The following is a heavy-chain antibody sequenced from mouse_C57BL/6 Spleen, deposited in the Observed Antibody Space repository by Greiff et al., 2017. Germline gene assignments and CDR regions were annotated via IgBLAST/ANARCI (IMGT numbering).Heavy chain of an antibody. V-gene: IGHV3-6*01. CDR1: GYSITSGYY. CDR3: ARGGL. CDR2: ISYDGSN. D-gene: IGHD3-3*01. Sequence: EVQLVESGPGLVKPSQSLSLTCSVTGYSITSGYYWNWIRQFPGNKLEWMGYISYDGSNNYNPSLKNRISITRDTSKNQFFLKLNSVTTEDTATYYCARGGLWGQGTTLTVSS. J-gene: IGHJ2*01.